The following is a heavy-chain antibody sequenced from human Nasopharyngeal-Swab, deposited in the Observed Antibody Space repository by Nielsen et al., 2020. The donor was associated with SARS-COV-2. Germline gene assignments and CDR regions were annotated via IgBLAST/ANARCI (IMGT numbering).Heavy chain of an antibody. D-gene: IGHD3-3*01. CDR2: IYYSGST. Sequence: SETLSLTCTVSGGSISSSSYYWGWLRHPPGKGLEWFGSIYYSGSTYYNPSLKSRVTISVDTSKNQFSLKLSSVTAADTAVYYCARRDYDFWSGFNGYYYGMDVWGQGTTVTVSS. CDR1: GGSISSSSYY. CDR3: ARRDYDFWSGFNGYYYGMDV. J-gene: IGHJ6*02. V-gene: IGHV4-39*01.